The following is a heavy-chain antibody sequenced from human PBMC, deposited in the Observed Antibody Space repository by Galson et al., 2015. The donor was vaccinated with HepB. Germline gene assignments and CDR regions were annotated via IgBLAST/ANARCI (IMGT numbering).Heavy chain of an antibody. Sequence: SLRLSCAGSGFTFKNYFMVWVRQAPGKGLEWVAISYGGGTTYYADSVKGRFTVSRDNAKNSLSLHMNSLRDEDSAIYYCAKDHEEEWEPDNDAFDVWGQGTRGTVSS. CDR2: SYGGGTT. CDR1: GFTFKNYF. J-gene: IGHJ3*01. CDR3: AKDHEEEWEPDNDAFDV. V-gene: IGHV3-66*01. D-gene: IGHD1-26*01.